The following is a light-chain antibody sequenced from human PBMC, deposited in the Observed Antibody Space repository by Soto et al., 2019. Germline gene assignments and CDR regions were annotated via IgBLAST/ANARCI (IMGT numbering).Light chain of an antibody. V-gene: IGKV3-20*01. CDR2: GAS. Sequence: EFVLTQSPGTLSFSPGERATLSCRASQSFRSSYLTWYHQKPGQAPRLLIFGASSRATGTPERISGVGSGTDYSLTINRLEPEDFGVYYCQQYGDSVFTFGPGTTVEIK. CDR3: QQYGDSVFT. J-gene: IGKJ3*01. CDR1: QSFRSSY.